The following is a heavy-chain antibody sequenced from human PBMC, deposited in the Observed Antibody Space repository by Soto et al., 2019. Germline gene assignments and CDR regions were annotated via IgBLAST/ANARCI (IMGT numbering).Heavy chain of an antibody. Sequence: QVQLVQSGAEVKKPGASVKVSCKASGYTFSSYDINWVRQATGQGLEWMGWMNPSSGHAGYAQKFQGRVTMTRDTAISTAYMELSSLKSEDTAVYFCARGRGVKLVWGWGQGTLVTASS. V-gene: IGHV1-8*01. CDR3: ARGRGVKLVWG. CDR1: GYTFSSYD. J-gene: IGHJ4*02. D-gene: IGHD3-16*01. CDR2: MNPSSGHA.